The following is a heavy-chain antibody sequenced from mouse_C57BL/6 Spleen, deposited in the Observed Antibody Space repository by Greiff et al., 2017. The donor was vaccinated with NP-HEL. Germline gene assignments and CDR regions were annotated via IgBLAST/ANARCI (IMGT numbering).Heavy chain of an antibody. CDR1: GFTFSSYA. D-gene: IGHD1-1*01. J-gene: IGHJ2*01. CDR2: ISDGGSYT. CDR3: ARDDGSSPYYFDY. V-gene: IGHV5-4*01. Sequence: EVKVVESGGGLVKPGGSLKLSCAASGFTFSSYAMSWVRQTPEKRLEWVATISDGGSYTYYPDNVKGRFTISRDNAKNNLYLQMSHLKSEDTAMYYCARDDGSSPYYFDYWGQGTTLTVSS.